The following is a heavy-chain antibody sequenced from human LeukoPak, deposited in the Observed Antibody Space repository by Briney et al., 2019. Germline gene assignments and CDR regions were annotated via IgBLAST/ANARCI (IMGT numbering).Heavy chain of an antibody. J-gene: IGHJ4*02. CDR1: GYTFIVYD. CDR3: ARGPRGYYDSSGYYPDY. Sequence: ASVTVSFKAAGYTFIVYDKHWLRQAPAQGLDWMGWINPNSGGTNYAQKFQGRVTMTRDTSISTAYMELSRLRSDDTAVYYCARGPRGYYDSSGYYPDYWGQGTLVTVSS. V-gene: IGHV1-2*02. CDR2: INPNSGGT. D-gene: IGHD3-22*01.